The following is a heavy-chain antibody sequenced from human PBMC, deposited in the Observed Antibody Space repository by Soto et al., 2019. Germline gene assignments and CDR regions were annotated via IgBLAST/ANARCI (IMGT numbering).Heavy chain of an antibody. CDR3: ARDLGLLKSLFDY. CDR2: ISVSGDNI. J-gene: IGHJ4*02. V-gene: IGHV3-21*01. Sequence: PGGSLRLSCLASGFSFNSFNMDWIRRAPGRGLEWVASISVSGDNIYYGDSMQSRFTISRDNSKRSVFLNLNSLRVENTAVYYCARDLGLLKSLFDYWGQGTLVTVSS. CDR1: GFSFNSFN. D-gene: IGHD7-27*01.